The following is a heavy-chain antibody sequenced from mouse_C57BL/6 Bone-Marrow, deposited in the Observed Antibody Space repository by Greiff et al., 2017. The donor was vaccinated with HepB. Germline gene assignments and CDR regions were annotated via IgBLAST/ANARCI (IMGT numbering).Heavy chain of an antibody. CDR3: ARHYGNSFAY. V-gene: IGHV5-6*01. Sequence: VQLKESGGDLVKPGGSLKLSCAASGFTFSSYGMSWVRQTPDKRLEWVATISSGGSYTSYPDSVKGRFTISRDNAKNTLYLQMSSLKSEDTAMYYCARHYGNSFAYWGQGTLVTVSA. CDR2: ISSGGSYT. D-gene: IGHD2-1*01. J-gene: IGHJ3*01. CDR1: GFTFSSYG.